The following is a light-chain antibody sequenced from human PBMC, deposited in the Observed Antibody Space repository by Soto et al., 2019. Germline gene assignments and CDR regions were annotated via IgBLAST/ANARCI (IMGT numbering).Light chain of an antibody. V-gene: IGLV4-69*01. J-gene: IGLJ2*01. CDR3: QTWGYGIVV. CDR2: LNSDGSH. CDR1: SGHSNYA. Sequence: QSVLTQSPSASASLGASVKLTCTLSSGHSNYAIAWHQQQSEKGPRYLMKLNSDGSHSKGDGIPDRFSGSSSGAERYLTIASLQSEDDADYYCQTWGYGIVVFGGGTKLTVL.